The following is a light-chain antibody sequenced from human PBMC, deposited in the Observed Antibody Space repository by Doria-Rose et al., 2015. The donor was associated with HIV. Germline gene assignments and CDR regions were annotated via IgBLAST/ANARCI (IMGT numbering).Light chain of an antibody. CDR3: QQYFSTLLT. J-gene: IGKJ1*01. CDR1: QSVLYSSNNKNY. CDR2: WAS. V-gene: IGKV4-1*01. Sequence: TQSPDSLAVSLGERATVNCKSSQSVLYSSNNKNYLAWYQQRPGQPPKLLIYWASTRESGVPDRFSGSGSGTDFTLTISSLQAEDVAVYYCQQYFSTLLTFGQGTNVEIK.